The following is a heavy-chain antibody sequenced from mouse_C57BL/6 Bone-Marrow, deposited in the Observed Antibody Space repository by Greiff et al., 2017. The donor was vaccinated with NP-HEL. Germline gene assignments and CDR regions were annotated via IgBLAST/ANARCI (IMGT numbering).Heavy chain of an antibody. D-gene: IGHD1-1*01. CDR1: GYSFTGYY. J-gene: IGHJ3*01. Sequence: VQLKESGPELVKPGASVKISCKASGYSFTGYYMNWVKQSPEKSLEWIGEINPSTGGTTYNQKFKAKATLTVDKSSSTAYMQLKSLTSEDSAVYYCARHYGSPWFAYWGQGTLVTVSA. V-gene: IGHV1-42*01. CDR3: ARHYGSPWFAY. CDR2: INPSTGGT.